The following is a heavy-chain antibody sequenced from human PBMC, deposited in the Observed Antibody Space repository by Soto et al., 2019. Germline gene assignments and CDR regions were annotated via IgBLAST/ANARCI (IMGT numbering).Heavy chain of an antibody. CDR2: TYYSGST. J-gene: IGHJ5*02. D-gene: IGHD6-13*01. V-gene: IGHV4-39*01. CDR3: ARYSSSYNWFDP. Sequence: SETLSLTCTVSGGSISSSSYYWGWIRQPPGKGLEWIGSTYYSGSTYYNPSLKSRVTISVDTSKNQFSLKLSSVTAADTAVYYCARYSSSYNWFDPWGQGTLITVSS. CDR1: GGSISSSSYY.